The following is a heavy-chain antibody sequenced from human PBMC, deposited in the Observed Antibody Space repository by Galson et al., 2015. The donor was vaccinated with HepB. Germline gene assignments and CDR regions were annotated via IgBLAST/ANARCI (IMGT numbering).Heavy chain of an antibody. D-gene: IGHD2-2*01. CDR2: FYYTGNT. CDR3: ARHESESKTYAADN. J-gene: IGHJ4*02. V-gene: IGHV4-39*01. CDR1: GGSISSSSYY. Sequence: ETLSLTCTVSGGSISSSSYYWGWLRQPPGKGLEWIGSFYYTGNTHYNPSLKSRVTISGDTSKNQFSLRLNSVTAADTAVYYCARHESESKTYAADNWGQGTLVTVSS.